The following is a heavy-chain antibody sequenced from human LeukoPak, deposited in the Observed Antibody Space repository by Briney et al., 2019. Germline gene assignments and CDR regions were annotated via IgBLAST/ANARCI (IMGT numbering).Heavy chain of an antibody. V-gene: IGHV1-46*01. CDR3: ARVLAYCGGDCYLDYFDY. J-gene: IGHJ4*02. D-gene: IGHD2-21*02. CDR1: GYTFTSYY. Sequence: ASVTVSCKASGYTFTSYYMHWVRQAPGQGLEWMGIINLSGGSTSYAQKFQGRVTMTRGTSTSTVYMELSSLRSEDTAVYYCARVLAYCGGDCYLDYFDYWGQGTLVTVSS. CDR2: INLSGGST.